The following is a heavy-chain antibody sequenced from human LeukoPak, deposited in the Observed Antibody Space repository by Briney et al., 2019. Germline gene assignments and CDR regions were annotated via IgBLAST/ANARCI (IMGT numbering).Heavy chain of an antibody. D-gene: IGHD3-10*01. J-gene: IGHJ4*02. V-gene: IGHV3-21*01. CDR3: ASVGGSGSYPLYFFDY. Sequence: GGSLRLSCAASGFTFSSYSMNWVRQAPGKGLEWVSSISSSSSYIYYADSVKGRFAISRDNAKNSLYLQMNSLRAEDTAVYYCASVGGSGSYPLYFFDYWGQGTLVTVSS. CDR1: GFTFSSYS. CDR2: ISSSSSYI.